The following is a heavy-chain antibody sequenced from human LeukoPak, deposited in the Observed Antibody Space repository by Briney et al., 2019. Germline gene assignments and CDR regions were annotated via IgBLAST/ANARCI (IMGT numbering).Heavy chain of an antibody. Sequence: TGGSLRLSCAASEFTLSTYSMNWVRQAPGKGLEWVSFLRYDGRNQYYADSVKGRFTISRDNPKNTLYLQMSSLRPEDTAVCYCAKDPVAGAPSYYFDNWGQGTLVTVSS. CDR2: LRYDGRNQ. D-gene: IGHD6-19*01. J-gene: IGHJ4*02. CDR1: EFTLSTYS. CDR3: AKDPVAGAPSYYFDN. V-gene: IGHV3-30*02.